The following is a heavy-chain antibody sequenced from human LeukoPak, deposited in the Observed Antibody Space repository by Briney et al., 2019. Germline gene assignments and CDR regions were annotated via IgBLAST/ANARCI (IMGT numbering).Heavy chain of an antibody. CDR1: GGSISSGVCS. CDR3: AKHEGSYYDKSGYTFDF. J-gene: IGHJ4*02. D-gene: IGHD3-22*01. Sequence: KPSETLSLTCAVSGGSISSGVCSWSWIRQPPGKGLEWIGSIHSSGNTYYNPSLKSRVTISVDTSKNHFSLKLSSVTAADRAVYYCAKHEGSYYDKSGYTFDFWGQGTLVTVSS. CDR2: IHSSGNT. V-gene: IGHV4-30-2*03.